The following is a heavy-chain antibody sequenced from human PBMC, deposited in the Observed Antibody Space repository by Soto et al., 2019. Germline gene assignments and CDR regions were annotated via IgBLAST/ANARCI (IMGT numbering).Heavy chain of an antibody. J-gene: IGHJ5*02. Sequence: QVQLVQSGGEVKKPGASMKVSCKASGYTFATYGVSWVRQAPGRGLEWVGWVSAINGATSSAQHFQDRLIMTTDTSTSTAYMELRSLRSDDTAIYYCTRGKSIAVPEGPWGQGTLVTVSS. D-gene: IGHD6-19*01. V-gene: IGHV1-18*01. CDR2: VSAINGAT. CDR1: GYTFATYG. CDR3: TRGKSIAVPEGP.